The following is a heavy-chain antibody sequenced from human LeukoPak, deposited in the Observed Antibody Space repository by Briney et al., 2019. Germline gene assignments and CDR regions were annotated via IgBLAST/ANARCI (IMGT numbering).Heavy chain of an antibody. CDR1: GFTFSNYA. D-gene: IGHD6-19*01. Sequence: GSLRLSCAASGFTFSNYALSWIRQPPGKGLEWIGYTHYSGSTKYNPSLKSRLTISVDSSKNQFSLRLSSVTAADTAVYFCASGAAGTGAADYWGQGTLVTVSS. CDR3: ASGAAGTGAADY. V-gene: IGHV4-59*01. J-gene: IGHJ4*02. CDR2: THYSGST.